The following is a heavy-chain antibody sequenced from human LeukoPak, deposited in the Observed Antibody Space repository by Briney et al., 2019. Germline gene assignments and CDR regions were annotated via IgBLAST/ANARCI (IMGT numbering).Heavy chain of an antibody. CDR1: GYTFTGYY. CDR2: INPNSGDT. J-gene: IGHJ3*02. Sequence: ASVKVSCKASGYTFTGYYMHWVRQAPGQGLEWMGWINPNSGDTNYAQKFQGRVTMTRDTSISTAYMELSRLRSDDTAVYYCARGTFYDFWSPDAFDIWGQGTMVTVSS. CDR3: ARGTFYDFWSPDAFDI. V-gene: IGHV1-2*02. D-gene: IGHD3-3*01.